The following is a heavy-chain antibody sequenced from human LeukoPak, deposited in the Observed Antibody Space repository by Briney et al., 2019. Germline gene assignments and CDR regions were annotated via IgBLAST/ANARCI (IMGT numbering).Heavy chain of an antibody. CDR3: AKDNYYYGSGSYYKEGGLDY. J-gene: IGHJ4*02. CDR2: ISWNSGSI. D-gene: IGHD3-10*01. V-gene: IGHV3-9*01. Sequence: GRSLRLSCTASGFTFDDYAMHWVRQAPGKGLEWVSGISWNSGSIGYADSVKGRFTISRDNAKNSLYLQMNSLRAEDTALYYCAKDNYYYGSGSYYKEGGLDYWGQGTLVTVSS. CDR1: GFTFDDYA.